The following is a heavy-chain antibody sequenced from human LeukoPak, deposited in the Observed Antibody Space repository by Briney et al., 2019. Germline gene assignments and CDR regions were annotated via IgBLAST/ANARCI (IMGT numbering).Heavy chain of an antibody. D-gene: IGHD1-26*01. Sequence: KASETLSLTCTVSGGSISSGDYYWSWIRQPPGKGLEWIGYIYYSGSTYYNPSLKSRVTISVDTSKNQFSLKLSSVTAADTAVYYCARAGEWELLNYWGQGTLVTVSS. CDR2: IYYSGST. V-gene: IGHV4-30-4*01. J-gene: IGHJ4*02. CDR3: ARAGEWELLNY. CDR1: GGSISSGDYY.